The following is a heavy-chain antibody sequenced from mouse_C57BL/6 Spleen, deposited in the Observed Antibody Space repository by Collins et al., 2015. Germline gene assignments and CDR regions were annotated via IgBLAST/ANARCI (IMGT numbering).Heavy chain of an antibody. CDR3: AGYGNYPYYSDY. Sequence: VKPGASVKISCKASGYTFTDYYMNWVKQSHGKSLEWIGDINPNNGGTTYNQKFKGKATLTVDKSSSTAYMELRSLTSEDSAVYYCAGYGNYPYYSDYWGQGTTLTVSS. CDR1: GYTFTDYY. CDR2: INPNNGGT. D-gene: IGHD2-1*01. V-gene: IGHV1-26*01. J-gene: IGHJ2*01.